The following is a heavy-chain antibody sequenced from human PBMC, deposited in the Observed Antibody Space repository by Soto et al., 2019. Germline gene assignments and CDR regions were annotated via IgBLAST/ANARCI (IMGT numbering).Heavy chain of an antibody. CDR3: ARDYYDSSGHFDY. J-gene: IGHJ4*02. D-gene: IGHD3-22*01. CDR1: GDTFTDYY. CDR2: VNPSGGHT. Sequence: ASVKVSCKASGDTFTDYYIHWVRQAPGQGLEWMGTVNPSGGHTTYAQHFLGRVTMTRDTSTSTLYMELSRLRSDDTAVYYCARDYYDSSGHFDYWGQGTLVTVSS. V-gene: IGHV1-46*01.